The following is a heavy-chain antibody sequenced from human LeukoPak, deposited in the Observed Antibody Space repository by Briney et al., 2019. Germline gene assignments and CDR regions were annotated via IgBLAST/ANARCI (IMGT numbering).Heavy chain of an antibody. J-gene: IGHJ4*02. CDR2: ISGGGVAI. CDR3: AKDGFDYYDSSGYYYFNY. CDR1: GFTFSNHA. Sequence: GGSLRLSCTASGFTFSNHAMSWVRQAPGKGLQWVSAISGGGVAIYYADSVKGRFTISRDNSKNTLYLQMNSLRAEDTAVYYCAKDGFDYYDSSGYYYFNYWGQGTLVTVSS. V-gene: IGHV3-23*01. D-gene: IGHD3-22*01.